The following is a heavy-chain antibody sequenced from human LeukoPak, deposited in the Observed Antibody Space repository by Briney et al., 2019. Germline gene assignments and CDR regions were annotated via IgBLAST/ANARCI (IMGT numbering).Heavy chain of an antibody. CDR2: IKQDGSEK. CDR1: GFTFKTHA. CDR3: ARDLWFGELDV. Sequence: GGSLRLSCAASGFTFKTHAMSWVRQAPGKGLEWVANIKQDGSEKYYVDSVKGRFTISRDNAKNSLYLQMNSLRAEDTAVYYCARDLWFGELDVWGQGTTVTVSS. D-gene: IGHD3-10*01. V-gene: IGHV3-7*01. J-gene: IGHJ6*02.